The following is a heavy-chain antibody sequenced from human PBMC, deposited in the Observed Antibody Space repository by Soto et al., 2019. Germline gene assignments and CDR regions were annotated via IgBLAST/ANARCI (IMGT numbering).Heavy chain of an antibody. D-gene: IGHD3-16*01. CDR3: VRDLHYAFDY. CDR2: TGGRGSIT. CDR1: GFIFTSFS. J-gene: IGHJ4*02. V-gene: IGHV3-48*02. Sequence: DVELVESGGALGQPGGSLRLSCAASGFIFTSFSMNWVRQAPGRGLEWVSYTGGRGSITTYADSVKGRFTISRDNAKNSVSLQMNSLRDEDTAGYFCVRDLHYAFDYWGQGIRVTVSS.